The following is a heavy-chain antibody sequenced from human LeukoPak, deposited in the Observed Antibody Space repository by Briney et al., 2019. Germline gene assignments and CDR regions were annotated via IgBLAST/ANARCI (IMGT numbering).Heavy chain of an antibody. J-gene: IGHJ6*03. D-gene: IGHD5-18*01. CDR3: ARTTEGGYSYGSFYYYYMDV. Sequence: SETLSLTCTVSGGSISTYYWSWIRQPAGKGLEWIGRIYISGSTNYNPSLKSRVTMSVDTSKNQIFLKLSSVTAADTAVYYCARTTEGGYSYGSFYYYYMDVWGKGATVTISS. CDR2: IYISGST. V-gene: IGHV4-4*07. CDR1: GGSISTYY.